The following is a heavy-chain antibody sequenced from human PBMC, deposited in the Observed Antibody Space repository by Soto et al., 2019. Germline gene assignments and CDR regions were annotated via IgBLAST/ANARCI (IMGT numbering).Heavy chain of an antibody. CDR1: GGSLSGVY. CDR3: ARVHVMVVAGSTFDY. V-gene: IGHV4-34*01. D-gene: IGHD6-19*01. CDR2: INHSGST. Sequence: SEILSLTCVVYGGSLSGVYWTWIRQPPGKGLEWIGEINHSGSTNYSPSLESRVTISLDTSNNQFSLKLTSVTAADTAVYYCARVHVMVVAGSTFDYWGHGTLVTVSS. J-gene: IGHJ4*01.